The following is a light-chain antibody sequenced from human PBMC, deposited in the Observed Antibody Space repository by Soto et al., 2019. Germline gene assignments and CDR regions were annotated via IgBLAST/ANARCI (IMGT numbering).Light chain of an antibody. CDR1: QSVSSS. Sequence: EIVMTQSPATLSVSPGERATLSCRASQSVSSSLAWYQQKPGQAPRLLISGASTRATGIPARFSGSGSGTEFTLTISSLQSDDFAADYCQQYNNWPATFGQGTKVEIK. CDR2: GAS. V-gene: IGKV3-15*01. J-gene: IGKJ1*01. CDR3: QQYNNWPAT.